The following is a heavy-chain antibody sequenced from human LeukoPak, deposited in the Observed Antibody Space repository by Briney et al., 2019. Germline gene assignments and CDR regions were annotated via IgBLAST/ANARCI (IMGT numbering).Heavy chain of an antibody. V-gene: IGHV3-53*01. CDR3: ARDGADNSGYYFGSL. J-gene: IGHJ3*01. CDR2: IYSGGSP. Sequence: GGSLRLFCAASGFTVRSSYMSWVRHAPVHGLEPCSVIYSGGSPDYADSAKGRFTISSDNSKNTLYLQMNSLRVEDTAVYYCARDGADNSGYYFGSLWGQGTMVTVSS. D-gene: IGHD3-22*01. CDR1: GFTVRSSY.